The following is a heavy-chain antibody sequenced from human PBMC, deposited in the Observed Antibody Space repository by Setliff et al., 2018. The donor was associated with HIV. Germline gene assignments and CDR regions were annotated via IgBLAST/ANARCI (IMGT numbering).Heavy chain of an antibody. J-gene: IGHJ4*02. CDR2: ISIYNGNT. D-gene: IGHD4-17*01. Sequence: ASVKVSCKASGYIFTTYGISWVRQAPGQGLEWMGWISIYNGNTKYAQKLQGRVTMTTDTSTSTAYMELRSLRSDDTAVYYCARLGKNDYGDYFDYWGQGTLVTVSS. CDR1: GYIFTTYG. V-gene: IGHV1-18*01. CDR3: ARLGKNDYGDYFDY.